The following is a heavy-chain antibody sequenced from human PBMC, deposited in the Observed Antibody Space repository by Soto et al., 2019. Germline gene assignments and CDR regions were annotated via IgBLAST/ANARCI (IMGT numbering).Heavy chain of an antibody. CDR3: ARDFETTVGSFDF. CDR2: ISGTGGST. J-gene: IGHJ4*02. CDR1: GFIFRTYT. Sequence: PGGSLRLSCAASGFIFRTYTMNWVRQAPGKGLEWLSSISGTGGSTYYADSVRGRFTISRDNAKNSMSLQMNSLRADDTAVYYCARDFETTVGSFDFWGLGTLVTVSS. D-gene: IGHD4-4*01. V-gene: IGHV3-21*01.